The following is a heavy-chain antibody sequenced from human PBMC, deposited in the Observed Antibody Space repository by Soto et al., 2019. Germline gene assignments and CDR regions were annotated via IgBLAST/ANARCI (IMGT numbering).Heavy chain of an antibody. J-gene: IGHJ6*02. CDR3: ARDPVDLFGYMDV. CDR2: IIPLLGTA. CDR1: EGTFSSCS. Sequence: GASVKVSCKASEGTFSSCSITWVRQAPGQRLEWMGEIIPLLGTANYAQKFQGRVTITGDKSTSTIYMGLSSLRSDDTAVYYCARDPVDLFGYMDVWGQGTTVTVSS. V-gene: IGHV1-69*08. D-gene: IGHD6-25*01.